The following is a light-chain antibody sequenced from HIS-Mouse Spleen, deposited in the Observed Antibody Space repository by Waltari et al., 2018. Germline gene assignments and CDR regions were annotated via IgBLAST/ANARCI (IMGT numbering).Light chain of an antibody. Sequence: QSALTQPASVSGSPGQSITISCTGTSSDVGGYNYVPWYQQHPGKAPKLMIYDVSNRPSVVSNRVSVSKSGNTASLTISGLQAEDEADYYCSSYTSSSTPYVFGTGTKVTVL. CDR3: SSYTSSSTPYV. J-gene: IGLJ1*01. CDR1: SSDVGGYNY. V-gene: IGLV2-14*03. CDR2: DVS.